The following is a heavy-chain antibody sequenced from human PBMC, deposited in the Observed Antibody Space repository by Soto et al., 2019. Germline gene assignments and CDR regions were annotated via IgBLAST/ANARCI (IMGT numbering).Heavy chain of an antibody. D-gene: IGHD2-21*02. CDR1: GFTFSNAW. J-gene: IGHJ6*02. Sequence: SCAASGFTFSNAWMSWVRQAPGKGLEWVGRIKSKTDGGTTDYAAPVKGRFTISRDDSKNTLYLQMNSLKTEDTAVYYCTTDLLAYCGGDCYPEDLYYYGMDVWGQGTTVTVSS. CDR3: TTDLLAYCGGDCYPEDLYYYGMDV. V-gene: IGHV3-15*01. CDR2: IKSKTDGGTT.